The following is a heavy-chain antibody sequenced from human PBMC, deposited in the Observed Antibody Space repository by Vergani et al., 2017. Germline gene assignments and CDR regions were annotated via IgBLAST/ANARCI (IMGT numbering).Heavy chain of an antibody. CDR3: ARISTTVTTSAWGYYMDV. D-gene: IGHD4-11*01. V-gene: IGHV4-30-2*01. Sequence: QLQLQESGSGLVKPSQTLSLTCAVSGGSISSGGYSWSWIRQPPGKGLEWIGYIYHSGSTYYNPSLKSRVTISVDRSKNQFSLKLSSVTAADTAVYYCARISTTVTTSAWGYYMDVWGKGTTVTVSS. CDR1: GGSISSGGYS. J-gene: IGHJ6*03. CDR2: IYHSGST.